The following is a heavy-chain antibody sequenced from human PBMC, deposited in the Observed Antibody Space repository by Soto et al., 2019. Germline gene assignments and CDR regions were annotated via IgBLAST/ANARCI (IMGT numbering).Heavy chain of an antibody. CDR1: GYSFANYT. D-gene: IGHD3-10*01. CDR2: LNPDTAST. Sequence: QVQLVQSGAEVKKPGASVTVSCKASGYSFANYTIHWVRQAPGQGLEGMGWLNPDTASTKFSPKFQGRVIITRDKSANTAFMQLTSLTSEDTALYYCARGGGYYGSGAYYRGYFDHWGLGTLVAVSS. J-gene: IGHJ4*02. CDR3: ARGGGYYGSGAYYRGYFDH. V-gene: IGHV1-3*01.